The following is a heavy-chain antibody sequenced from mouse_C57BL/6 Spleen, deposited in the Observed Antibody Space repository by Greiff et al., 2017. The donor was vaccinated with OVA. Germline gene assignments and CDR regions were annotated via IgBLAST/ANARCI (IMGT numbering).Heavy chain of an antibody. CDR1: GYTFTSYG. D-gene: IGHD1-1*01. Sequence: QVQLQQSGAELARPGASVKLSCKASGYTFTSYGISWVKQRTGQGLEWIGEIYPRGGNTYYNEKFKGKATLTADKSSSTAYMELRSLTSEDSAVYFCASLRGYYYGSSCWGQGTLVTVSA. V-gene: IGHV1-81*01. CDR2: IYPRGGNT. CDR3: ASLRGYYYGSSC. J-gene: IGHJ3*01.